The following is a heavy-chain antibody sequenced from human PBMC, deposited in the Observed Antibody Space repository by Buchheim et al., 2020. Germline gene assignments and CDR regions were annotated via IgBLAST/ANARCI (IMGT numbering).Heavy chain of an antibody. D-gene: IGHD6-13*01. CDR3: ARRTSSSWYVRSGSYYIDY. J-gene: IGHJ4*01. V-gene: IGHV4-39*01. CDR2: IYYSGST. CDR1: GGSISSSSYY. Sequence: QLQLQESDPGRVKPSETLSLTCTVSGGSISSSSYYWGWIRRPPGKGLEWIGSIYYSGSTYYNPSLKSRVTISVDTSKNQFSLKLSSVTVAYTAVYYRARRTSSSWYVRSGSYYIDY.